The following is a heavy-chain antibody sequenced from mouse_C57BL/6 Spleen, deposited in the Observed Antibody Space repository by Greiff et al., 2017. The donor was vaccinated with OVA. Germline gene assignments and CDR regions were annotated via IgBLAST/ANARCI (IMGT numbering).Heavy chain of an antibody. CDR2: IYPGDGDT. CDR1: GYAFSSSW. J-gene: IGHJ2*01. Sequence: VQLQQSGPELVKPGASVKISCKASGYAFSSSWMNWVKQRPGKGLEWIGRIYPGDGDTNYNGKFKGKATLTADKSSSTAYMQLSSLTSEDSAVYFCARFITTVPYFDYWGQGTTLTVSS. V-gene: IGHV1-82*01. CDR3: ARFITTVPYFDY. D-gene: IGHD1-1*01.